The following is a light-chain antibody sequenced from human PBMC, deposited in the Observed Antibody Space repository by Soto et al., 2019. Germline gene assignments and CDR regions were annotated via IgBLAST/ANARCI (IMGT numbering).Light chain of an antibody. J-gene: IGKJ1*01. V-gene: IGKV3D-15*01. CDR1: QSISDT. CDR2: GAS. Sequence: EIVMTQSPVTLSVSPGGRATLSCRASQSISDTLAWYQQKPGQAPRLLIHGASSRATGIPDRFSGSGSGTDFTLTISSLQAEDVAVYYCQQYYSTPTFGQGTKVDIK. CDR3: QQYYSTPT.